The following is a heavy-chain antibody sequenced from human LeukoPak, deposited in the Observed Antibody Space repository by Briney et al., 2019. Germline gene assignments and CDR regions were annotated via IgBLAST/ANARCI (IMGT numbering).Heavy chain of an antibody. CDR1: GFTVSSNY. CDR2: IYSGGTT. Sequence: PGGSLRLSCAASGFTVSSNYMSWGRQAPGKGLEWVSVIYSGGTTYYADSVKGRFTISRDNSKNTLYLQMNSLRAEDTAVYYCARDSSDLSYFDYWGQGTLVTVSS. D-gene: IGHD3-22*01. J-gene: IGHJ4*02. CDR3: ARDSSDLSYFDY. V-gene: IGHV3-66*01.